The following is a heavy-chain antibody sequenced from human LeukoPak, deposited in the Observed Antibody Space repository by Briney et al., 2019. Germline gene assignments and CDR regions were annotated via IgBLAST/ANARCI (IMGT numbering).Heavy chain of an antibody. D-gene: IGHD6-19*01. Sequence: SETLSLTCSVSGGSINSYYWQWIRQPPGKGLEWIGYIAYNGNTNYSPSLKSRLTLPVDTSKNQFFLRLRSVTAADTAVYYCARAGSSGWYGEYWGQGTLATVSS. CDR1: GGSINSYY. J-gene: IGHJ4*02. V-gene: IGHV4-59*01. CDR3: ARAGSSGWYGEY. CDR2: IAYNGNT.